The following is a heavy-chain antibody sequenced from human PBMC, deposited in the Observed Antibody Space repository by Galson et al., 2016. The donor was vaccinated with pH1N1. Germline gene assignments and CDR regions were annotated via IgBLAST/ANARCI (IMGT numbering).Heavy chain of an antibody. D-gene: IGHD6-19*01. V-gene: IGHV5-51*01. Sequence: QSGAEVTKPGKSLKISCKGSGYSFTNYWIGWVRQMPGKGLEWMGIIYPSDSDTRYSPSFQGQVTISADKSISTAYLQWSSLKASDTAIYYCARGWGSPDPYYDFGMDVWGQGTTVTVSS. CDR3: ARGWGSPDPYYDFGMDV. CDR2: IYPSDSDT. CDR1: GYSFTNYW. J-gene: IGHJ6*02.